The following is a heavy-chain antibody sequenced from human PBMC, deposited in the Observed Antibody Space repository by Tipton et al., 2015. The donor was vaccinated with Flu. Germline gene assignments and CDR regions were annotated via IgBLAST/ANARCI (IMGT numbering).Heavy chain of an antibody. Sequence: TLSLTCTISGDSISSDYYWGWIRQPPGKGLEWIGNIFRTGITYRNSSLKSRATISIDKSKKQFSLKVFSVTAADTTVYYSARRDYSNYVSDPKSWFDPWGQGILVTVSS. CDR2: IFRTGIT. D-gene: IGHD4-11*01. CDR1: GDSISSDYY. V-gene: IGHV4-38-2*02. J-gene: IGHJ5*02. CDR3: ARRDYSNYVSDPKSWFDP.